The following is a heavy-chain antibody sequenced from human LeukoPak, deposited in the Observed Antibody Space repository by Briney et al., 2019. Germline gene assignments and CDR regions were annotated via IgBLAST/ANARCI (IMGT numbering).Heavy chain of an antibody. Sequence: SETLSLTCTVSGGSISSYYWSWIRQPPGKGLEWIGYIYYSGSTNYNPSLKSRVTISVDTSKNQFSLKLSSVTAADTAVYYCARVLIFGSNVFDPWGQGTLVTVSS. V-gene: IGHV4-59*01. CDR2: IYYSGST. D-gene: IGHD3/OR15-3a*01. CDR3: ARVLIFGSNVFDP. CDR1: GGSISSYY. J-gene: IGHJ5*02.